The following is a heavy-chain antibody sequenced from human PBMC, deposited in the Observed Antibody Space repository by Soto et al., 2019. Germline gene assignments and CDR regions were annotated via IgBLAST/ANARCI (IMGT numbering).Heavy chain of an antibody. D-gene: IGHD5-18*01. CDR2: IYYSGST. V-gene: IGHV4-39*01. J-gene: IGHJ4*02. CDR3: ARTSGYSYGSFDY. CDR1: GGSISSSSYY. Sequence: QLQLQESGPGLVKPSETLSLTCTVCGGSISSSSYYWGWIRQPPGKGLEWIGSIYYSGSTYYNPSLKSRVTISVDTSKNQFSLKLSSVTAADTAVYYCARTSGYSYGSFDYWGQGTLVTVSS.